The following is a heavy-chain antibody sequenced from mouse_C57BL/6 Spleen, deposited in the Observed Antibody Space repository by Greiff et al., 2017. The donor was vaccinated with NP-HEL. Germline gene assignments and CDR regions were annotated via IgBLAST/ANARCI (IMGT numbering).Heavy chain of an antibody. J-gene: IGHJ3*01. CDR1: GFTFSSYA. CDR2: ISSGGDYI. CDR3: TRAGYGSSPLAY. Sequence: EVMLVESGEGLVKPGGSLKLSCAASGFTFSSYAMSWVRQTPEKRLEWVAYISSGGDYIYYADTVKGRFTISRDNARNTLYLQMSSLKSEDTAMYYCTRAGYGSSPLAYWGQGTLVTVSA. D-gene: IGHD1-1*01. V-gene: IGHV5-9-1*02.